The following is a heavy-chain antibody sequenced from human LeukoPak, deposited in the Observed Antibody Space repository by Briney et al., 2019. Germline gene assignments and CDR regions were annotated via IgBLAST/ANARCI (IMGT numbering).Heavy chain of an antibody. Sequence: SETLSLTCTVSGGSISSSSYYWGWIRQPPGKGLEWIGSIYYSGSTYYNPSLKSRVTISVDTSKNQFSLKLSSVTAADTAVYYCALRRGPSYYSMGDYFDYWGQGTLVTVSS. CDR1: GGSISSSSYY. V-gene: IGHV4-39*01. CDR3: ALRRGPSYYSMGDYFDY. D-gene: IGHD3-10*01. J-gene: IGHJ4*02. CDR2: IYYSGST.